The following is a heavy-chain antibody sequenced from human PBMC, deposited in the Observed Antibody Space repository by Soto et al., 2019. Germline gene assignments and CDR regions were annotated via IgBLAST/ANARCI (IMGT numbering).Heavy chain of an antibody. CDR1: GGSISSHY. V-gene: IGHV4-4*07. Sequence: QVQLQESGPGLVKPSETLSLTCTVSGGSISSHYWSWIRQPAGKGLEWSGRIYTSGNTNYNPSLKSRVTMSVDRSTNQFCLRVSAVTAADTAVYYCAKNVRSNYGMDVWGQGTTVTVSS. CDR2: IYTSGNT. J-gene: IGHJ6*02. D-gene: IGHD1-26*01. CDR3: AKNVRSNYGMDV.